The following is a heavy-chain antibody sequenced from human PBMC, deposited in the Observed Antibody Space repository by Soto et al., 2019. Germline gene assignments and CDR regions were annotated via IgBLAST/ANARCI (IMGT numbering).Heavy chain of an antibody. V-gene: IGHV3-11*01. Sequence: GGSLRLSCAASGFTFSDDYMSWLRQAPGKGLEWVSYISSSGSTIYYADSVKGRFTISRDNAKNSLYLQMNSLRAEDTAVYYCASPYAISFHYWGQGALVTVSS. CDR1: GFTFSDDY. CDR3: ASPYAISFHY. D-gene: IGHD2-8*01. J-gene: IGHJ4*02. CDR2: ISSSGSTI.